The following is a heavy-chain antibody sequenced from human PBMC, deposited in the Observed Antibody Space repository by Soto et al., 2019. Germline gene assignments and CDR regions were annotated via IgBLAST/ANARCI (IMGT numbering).Heavy chain of an antibody. D-gene: IGHD2-2*01. CDR1: GYSFTSYW. V-gene: IGHV5-10-1*01. J-gene: IGHJ6*02. CDR2: IDPSDSYT. Sequence: PGESLKISCNGSGYSFTSYWISWVRQMPGKGLEWMGRIDPSDSYTNYSPSFQGHVTISADKSISTAYLQWSSLKASDTAMYYCARQPRDSLDQVVVVVPAAMLFGDYYYYGMDVWGQGTTVTVSS. CDR3: ARQPRDSLDQVVVVVPAAMLFGDYYYYGMDV.